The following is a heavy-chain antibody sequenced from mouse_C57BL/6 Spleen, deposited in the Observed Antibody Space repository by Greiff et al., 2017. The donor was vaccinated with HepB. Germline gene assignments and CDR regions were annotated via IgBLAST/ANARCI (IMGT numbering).Heavy chain of an antibody. CDR2: IDPNSGGT. Sequence: QVHVKQPGAELVKPGASVKLSCKASGYTFTSYWMHWVKQRPGRGLEWIGRIDPNSGGTKYNEKFKSKATLTVDKPSSTAYMQLSSLTSEDSAVYYCARGKNYDYDYYFDYWGQGTTLTVSS. J-gene: IGHJ2*01. D-gene: IGHD2-4*01. CDR3: ARGKNYDYDYYFDY. V-gene: IGHV1-72*01. CDR1: GYTFTSYW.